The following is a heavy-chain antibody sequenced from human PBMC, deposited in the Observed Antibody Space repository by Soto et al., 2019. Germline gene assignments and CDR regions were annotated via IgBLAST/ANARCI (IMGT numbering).Heavy chain of an antibody. CDR3: ARFGYSSSGLEYGLDV. V-gene: IGHV1-69*13. CDR1: GGTFSSYP. D-gene: IGHD6-13*01. J-gene: IGHJ6*02. CDR2: SIPIVGTA. Sequence: GASVQVSCKASGGTFSSYPISWVRQAPGQGLEWLGGSIPIVGTANYAQKFQGRISITAVESTSTAYMELSSLRSEDTAVYYCARFGYSSSGLEYGLDVWGQGTTVTVSS.